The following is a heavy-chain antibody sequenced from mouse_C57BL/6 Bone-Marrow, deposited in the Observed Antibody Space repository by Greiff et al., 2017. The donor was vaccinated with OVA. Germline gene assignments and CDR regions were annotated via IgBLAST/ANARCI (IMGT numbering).Heavy chain of an antibody. CDR3: ARENYGSSLDY. CDR2: ISYDGSN. J-gene: IGHJ2*01. CDR1: GSSIPSGYY. V-gene: IGHV3-6*01. Sequence: EVQLQESGPGLVKPSQSLSLTCSVTGSSIPSGYYWNWIRQLPGNKLEWMGYISYDGSNNYNPSLKNRISITRDTSKNQFFLKLNSVTTEDTATYYCARENYGSSLDYWGQGTTLTVSS. D-gene: IGHD1-1*01.